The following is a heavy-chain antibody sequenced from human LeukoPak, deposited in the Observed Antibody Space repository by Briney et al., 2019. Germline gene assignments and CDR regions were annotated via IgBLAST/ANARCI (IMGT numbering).Heavy chain of an antibody. D-gene: IGHD3-10*01. V-gene: IGHV3-23*01. J-gene: IGHJ1*01. CDR1: GFTFSTYV. Sequence: GGSLRLSCAASGFTFSTYVMTWVRQAPGKGLEWVSAISGYGDSTFYADSVKGRFSISRDNSKNTVYLQIDSLRVEDTAVYYCAQDAEEKGYGRPVEYFQHWGQGTLVTVSS. CDR3: AQDAEEKGYGRPVEYFQH. CDR2: ISGYGDST.